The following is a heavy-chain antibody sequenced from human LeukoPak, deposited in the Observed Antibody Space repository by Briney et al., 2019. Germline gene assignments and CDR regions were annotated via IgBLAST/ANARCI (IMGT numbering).Heavy chain of an antibody. V-gene: IGHV3-23*01. J-gene: IGHJ2*01. CDR3: AKDRSSTWLNCYFDL. CDR2: ISGSGGST. Sequence: GGSLRLSCAASGFTFSSYAMSWVRQAPGKGLEWVSAISGSGGSTDYADSVKGRFTISRDNSKNTLYLQVNSLRAEDTAVYYCAKDRSSTWLNCYFDLWGRGTLVTVSS. CDR1: GFTFSSYA. D-gene: IGHD6-13*01.